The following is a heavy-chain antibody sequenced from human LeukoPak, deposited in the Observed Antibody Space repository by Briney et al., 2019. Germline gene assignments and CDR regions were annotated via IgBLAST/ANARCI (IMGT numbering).Heavy chain of an antibody. Sequence: SETPSLTCAVYGGSFSGYYWSWIRQPPGKGLEWIGEINHSGSTNYNPSLKSRVTISVDTSKNQFSLKLSSVTAADTAVYYCARLSYGSGLDYWGQGTMVTVSS. CDR2: INHSGST. D-gene: IGHD3-10*01. CDR1: GGSFSGYY. J-gene: IGHJ3*01. CDR3: ARLSYGSGLDY. V-gene: IGHV4-34*01.